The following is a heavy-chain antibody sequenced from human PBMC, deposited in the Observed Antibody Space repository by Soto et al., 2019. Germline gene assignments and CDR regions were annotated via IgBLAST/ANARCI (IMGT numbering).Heavy chain of an antibody. V-gene: IGHV4-34*01. J-gene: IGHJ6*02. CDR3: ARGLNYGGVYYYYGMDA. D-gene: IGHD1-7*01. Sequence: SETLSLTCAVYGGSFSGYYWSWIRQPPGKGLEWIGEINHSGSTNYNPSLKSRVTISVDTSKNQFSLKLSSVTAADTAVYYCARGLNYGGVYYYYGMDAWGQGTTVTV. CDR2: INHSGST. CDR1: GGSFSGYY.